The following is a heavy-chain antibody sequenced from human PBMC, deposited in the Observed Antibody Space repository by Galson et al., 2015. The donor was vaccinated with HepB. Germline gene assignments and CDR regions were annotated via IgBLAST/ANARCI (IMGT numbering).Heavy chain of an antibody. V-gene: IGHV4-34*01. CDR2: INYGGTT. J-gene: IGHJ5*02. CDR1: GGSFSGYY. Sequence: ETLSLTCAVYGGSFSGYYWRWIRQAPGKGLEWIGEINYGGTTHYNPSLKSRVTISVDTSKNQFSLKLSSVTAADTAVYYCARRLYLNGYYSGSWGQGTLVTVSS. CDR3: ARRLYLNGYYSGS. D-gene: IGHD3-9*01.